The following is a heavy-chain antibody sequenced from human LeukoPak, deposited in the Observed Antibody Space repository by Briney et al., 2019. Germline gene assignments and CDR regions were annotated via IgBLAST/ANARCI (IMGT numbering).Heavy chain of an antibody. CDR3: ARQKHGYCSGGSCYSDYFDY. J-gene: IGHJ4*02. CDR2: IYYSGST. D-gene: IGHD2-15*01. Sequence: PSETLSLTCTASGGSISSSSYYWGWIRQPPGKGLEWIGRIYYSGSTYYNPSLKSRVTISVDTSKNKYSLKLSSVTAADTAVYYCARQKHGYCSGGSCYSDYFDYWGQGTLVTVSS. V-gene: IGHV4-39*01. CDR1: GGSISSSSYY.